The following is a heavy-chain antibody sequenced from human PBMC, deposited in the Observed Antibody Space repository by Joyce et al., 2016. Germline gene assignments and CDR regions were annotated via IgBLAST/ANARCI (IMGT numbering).Heavy chain of an antibody. D-gene: IGHD1-26*01. V-gene: IGHV5-10-1*03. CDR2: IDPDDSDT. CDR1: GYIFANYW. J-gene: IGHJ4*02. Sequence: EVQLVQSGAEVKKPGESLRISCKGSGYIFANYWTSWVRQLPGKGLEGMGRIDPDDSDTNDSPSLQGHVTISTDTSSSTAYLQWSSLKASDTAIYFCARGSKAISGEFDYWGQGTLVTVSS. CDR3: ARGSKAISGEFDY.